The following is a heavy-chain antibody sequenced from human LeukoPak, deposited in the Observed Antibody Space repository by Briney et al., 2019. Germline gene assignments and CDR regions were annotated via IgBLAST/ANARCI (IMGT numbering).Heavy chain of an antibody. V-gene: IGHV3-11*04. J-gene: IGHJ4*02. CDR2: ISSSGSTI. CDR1: GFTFSDYY. D-gene: IGHD6-25*01. CDR3: AKDRAATVLGFDY. Sequence: PGGSLRLSCAASGFTFSDYYMSWIRQAPGKGLEWVSYISSSGSTIYYADSVKGRFTISRDNSKNTLFLQMNSLRVEDTAVYYCAKDRAATVLGFDYWGQGTLVTVSS.